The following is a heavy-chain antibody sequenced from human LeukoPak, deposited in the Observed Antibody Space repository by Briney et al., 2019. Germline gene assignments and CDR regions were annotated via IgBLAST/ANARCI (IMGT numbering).Heavy chain of an antibody. Sequence: PSQTLSLTCTVSGGSISSGGYYWSWIRQHPGKGLEWIGYIYYSGSTYYNPSLKSRVTISVDTSKNQFSLKLSSVTAADTAVYYCARVPFSDYYDSSGYYYTPFDYWGQGTLVTVSS. CDR1: GGSISSGGYY. CDR3: ARVPFSDYYDSSGYYYTPFDY. J-gene: IGHJ4*02. D-gene: IGHD3-22*01. CDR2: IYYSGST. V-gene: IGHV4-31*03.